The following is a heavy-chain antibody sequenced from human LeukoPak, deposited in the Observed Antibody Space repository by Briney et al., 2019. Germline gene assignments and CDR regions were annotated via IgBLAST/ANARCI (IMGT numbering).Heavy chain of an antibody. CDR1: GFAYNNYW. CDR3: AKRSLYSSGWYLDY. J-gene: IGHJ4*02. Sequence: PGGSLRLSCAASGFAYNNYWMSWVRQAPGKGLEWVANIKQDGSEMYYVESVKGRFTISRDNAKNSLFLQMTSLRAEDTAVYYCAKRSLYSSGWYLDYWGQGTLVTVSS. V-gene: IGHV3-7*03. CDR2: IKQDGSEM. D-gene: IGHD6-19*01.